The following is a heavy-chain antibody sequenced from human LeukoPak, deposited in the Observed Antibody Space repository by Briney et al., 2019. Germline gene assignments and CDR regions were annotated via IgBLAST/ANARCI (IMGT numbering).Heavy chain of an antibody. D-gene: IGHD1-26*01. Sequence: SETLSLTCPVSGGSISSGSYYWGWIRQPPGKGLEWIGSLSYSGSAYYNPSLGSRVTISVDTSKNQFSLNLSSVTAADTAVYYCARHAILGARYFDYWGQGTLVTVSS. CDR1: GGSISSGSYY. V-gene: IGHV4-39*01. J-gene: IGHJ4*02. CDR3: ARHAILGARYFDY. CDR2: LSYSGSA.